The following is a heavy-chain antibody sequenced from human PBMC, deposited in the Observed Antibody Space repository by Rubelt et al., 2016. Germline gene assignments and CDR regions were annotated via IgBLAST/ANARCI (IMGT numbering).Heavy chain of an antibody. V-gene: IGHV3-23*01. D-gene: IGHD3-22*01. CDR1: GFSFSRFA. CDR3: WHYYDSSCYWGVSH. J-gene: IGHJ4*02. Sequence: EVQLLESGGGLVQPGGSLRLSCAASGFSFSRFAMNWVRQAPGKGLEWVSVISGGGGSTYCADSVKGRFTTSRDNAKSMEYLQMHRLRAEDTAVYYCWHYYDSSCYWGVSHWGQGTLVTVSS. CDR2: ISGGGGST.